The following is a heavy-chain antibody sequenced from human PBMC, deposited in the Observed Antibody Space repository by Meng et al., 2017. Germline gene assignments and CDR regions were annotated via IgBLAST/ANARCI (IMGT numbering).Heavy chain of an antibody. J-gene: IGHJ6*02. V-gene: IGHV1-3*01. D-gene: IGHD6-6*01. CDR3: ARASGRGIAARPYGMDV. CDR2: INAGNGNT. CDR1: GYTFTSYA. Sequence: ASVKVSCKASGYTFTSYAMHWVRQAPGQRLEWMGWINAGNGNTEYSQKFQGRVTITRDTSASTAYMELSSLRSEDTAVYYCARASGRGIAARPYGMDVWGQGTTVTVSS.